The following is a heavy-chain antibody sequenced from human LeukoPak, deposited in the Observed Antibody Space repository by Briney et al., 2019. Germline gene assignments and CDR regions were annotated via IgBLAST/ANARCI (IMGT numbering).Heavy chain of an antibody. CDR2: ISSDGSNA. D-gene: IGHD3-10*01. V-gene: IGHV3-30*18. CDR1: GFTFSSYG. Sequence: PGRSLRLSCAASGFTFSSYGMHWVRQAPGKGLEWVAVISSDGSNAYYADSVKGRFTMSRDNSKNTLFVQMNSLRAEDTAVYYCAKDLSGRKGPFDYWGQGTLSPSPQ. CDR3: AKDLSGRKGPFDY. J-gene: IGHJ4*02.